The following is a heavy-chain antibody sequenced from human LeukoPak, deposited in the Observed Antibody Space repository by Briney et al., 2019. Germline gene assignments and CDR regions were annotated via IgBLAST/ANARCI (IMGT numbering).Heavy chain of an antibody. J-gene: IGHJ4*02. CDR2: IGTAGDT. Sequence: GGSLRLSCAASGFTFSSYDMHWVRQATGKGLEWVSAIGTAGDTYYPGSVKGRFTISRENAKNSLYLQMNSLRARDTAVYYCARARSSSFIDYWGQGTLVTVSS. D-gene: IGHD6-6*01. V-gene: IGHV3-13*01. CDR1: GFTFSSYD. CDR3: ARARSSSFIDY.